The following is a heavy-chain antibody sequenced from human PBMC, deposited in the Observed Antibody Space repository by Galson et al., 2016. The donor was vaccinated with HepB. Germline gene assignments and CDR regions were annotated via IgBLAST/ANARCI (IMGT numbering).Heavy chain of an antibody. V-gene: IGHV6-1*01. D-gene: IGHD6-13*01. Sequence: CAISGDSVSSNNAAWNWLRQSPSRGLEWLGRTYYRSKWYNYYAVSVKSRITINQDTSKNQYSLQLNSVTPEDTAIDYCATARPGVAAVWSAFDIWGQGTMVTVSS. CDR3: ATARPGVAAVWSAFDI. CDR2: TYYRSKWYN. J-gene: IGHJ3*02. CDR1: GDSVSSNNAA.